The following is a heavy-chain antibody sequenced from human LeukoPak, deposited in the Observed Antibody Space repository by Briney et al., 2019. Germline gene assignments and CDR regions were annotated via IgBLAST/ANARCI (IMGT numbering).Heavy chain of an antibody. CDR3: ARGSTYYDSSGQVPFDY. D-gene: IGHD3-22*01. J-gene: IGHJ4*02. Sequence: GGSLRLSCVASGFTFSHYSMNWVRQAPGKGLEWVSSIRFTGSYIYYADSVKGRFTISRDNAKNSLYLQMNSLRAEDTAVYYCARGSTYYDSSGQVPFDYWGQGTLVTVSS. V-gene: IGHV3-21*01. CDR2: IRFTGSYI. CDR1: GFTFSHYS.